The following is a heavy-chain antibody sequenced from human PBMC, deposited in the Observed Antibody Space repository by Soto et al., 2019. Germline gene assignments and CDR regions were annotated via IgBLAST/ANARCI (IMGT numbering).Heavy chain of an antibody. J-gene: IGHJ4*02. CDR2: ISGSGGST. V-gene: IGHV3-23*01. D-gene: IGHD3-10*01. CDR1: GFTFSSYA. Sequence: GGSLRLSCGASGFTFSSYAMSWVRQAPGKGLEWVSAISGSGGSTYNADSVKGRFTISRDNSKNTLYLQMNSLSAEDTSVYYCARYPGSGSYYKGPDYWGQGTLVTVSS. CDR3: ARYPGSGSYYKGPDY.